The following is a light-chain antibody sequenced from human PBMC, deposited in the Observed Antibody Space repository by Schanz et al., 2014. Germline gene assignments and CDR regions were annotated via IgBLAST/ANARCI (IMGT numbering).Light chain of an antibody. CDR3: LLHYGGAQPWV. V-gene: IGLV7-43*01. Sequence: QAVVTQEPSLTVSPGGTVTLTCASSTGTVTSDFHANWFQQKPGQVPRALIYNTDNKHSWTAARFSGSLIGGKPALTLSGVQAEDEADYYCLLHYGGAQPWVFGGGTKLTVL. CDR2: NTD. CDR1: TGTVTSDFH. J-gene: IGLJ3*02.